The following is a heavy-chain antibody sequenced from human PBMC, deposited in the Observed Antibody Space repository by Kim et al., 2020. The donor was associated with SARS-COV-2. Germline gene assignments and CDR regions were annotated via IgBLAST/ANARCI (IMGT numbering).Heavy chain of an antibody. CDR3: ATSHSFDILTGYWVGDAFDI. CDR2: IYPGDSDT. D-gene: IGHD3-9*01. J-gene: IGHJ3*02. CDR1: GYSFTSYW. Sequence: GESLKISCKGSGYSFTSYWIGWVRQMPGKGLEWMGIIYPGDSDTRYSPSFQGQVTISADKSISTAYLQWSSLKASDTAMYYCATSHSFDILTGYWVGDAFDIWGQGTMVTVSS. V-gene: IGHV5-51*01.